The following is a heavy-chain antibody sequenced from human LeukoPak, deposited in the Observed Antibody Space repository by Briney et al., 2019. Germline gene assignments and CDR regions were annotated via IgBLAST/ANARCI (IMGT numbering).Heavy chain of an antibody. CDR2: INHSGST. CDR3: ARELGSGPFDY. J-gene: IGHJ4*02. V-gene: IGHV4-34*01. CDR1: GGSFSGYY. Sequence: NPSETLSLTCAVYGGSFSGYYWSWIRQPPGKGLEWIGEINHSGSTNYNPSLKSRVTISVDTSKNQFSLKLSSVTAADTAVYYCARELGSGPFDYWGQGTLVTVSS. D-gene: IGHD3-10*01.